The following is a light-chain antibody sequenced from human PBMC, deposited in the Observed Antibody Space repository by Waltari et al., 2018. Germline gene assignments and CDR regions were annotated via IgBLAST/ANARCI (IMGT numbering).Light chain of an antibody. J-gene: IGKJ1*01. V-gene: IGKV2-28*01. CDR3: MQALQTPRT. Sequence: DIVMTQSPLSLSVTPGEPASISCRSSQSLLHSNGYNYLDWYLQKPGQSPQLLIYIASNRASGVPDRFGGSGSGTDFTLKISRVEAEDVGVYYCMQALQTPRTFGQGTKVEIK. CDR2: IAS. CDR1: QSLLHSNGYNY.